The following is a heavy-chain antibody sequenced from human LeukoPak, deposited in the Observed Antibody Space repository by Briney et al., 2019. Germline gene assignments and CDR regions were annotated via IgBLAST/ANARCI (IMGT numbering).Heavy chain of an antibody. CDR2: IYYSGTT. V-gene: IGHV4-59*12. CDR3: ARDLQRYCSSTSCYHIAFDY. Sequence: PSPTLSLTCTVSGGSISSYYWGWVRQHPGKGLEWIGYIYYSGTTNYNPSLKSRVTISVDTSKNQFSLKLSSVTAAATAVYYCARDLQRYCSSTSCYHIAFDYWGQGTLVTVSS. CDR1: GGSISSYY. J-gene: IGHJ4*02. D-gene: IGHD2-2*01.